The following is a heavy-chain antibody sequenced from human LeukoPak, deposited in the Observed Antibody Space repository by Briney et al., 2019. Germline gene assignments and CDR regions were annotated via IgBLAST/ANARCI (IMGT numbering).Heavy chain of an antibody. CDR3: ARQKLDSNYVPEWLDP. J-gene: IGHJ5*02. CDR2: IYYSGST. CDR1: GGSISSISYY. Sequence: SETLSLTCTVSGGSISSISYYWGWVRQPPGKGLEWIGSIYYSGSTYNNPSLTSRVTLSVDTSKNQFSLKLTSVTAADTAVYYCARQKLDSNYVPEWLDPWGQGTLVTVSS. V-gene: IGHV4-39*01. D-gene: IGHD4-11*01.